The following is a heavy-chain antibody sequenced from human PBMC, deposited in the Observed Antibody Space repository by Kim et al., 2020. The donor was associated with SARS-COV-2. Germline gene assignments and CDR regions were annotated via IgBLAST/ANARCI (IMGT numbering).Heavy chain of an antibody. V-gene: IGHV3-30-3*01. Sequence: GGSLRLSCIASGFTLGSYAMHWVRQAPGKGLEWVGIILHDGSKIIYADSVEGRFTISRDNSKNTVHLLMDSLRPEDTAVYYCARDQFPFFSGGSCNAGLDHWRQGTVVTV. J-gene: IGHJ4*02. CDR2: ILHDGSKI. CDR1: GFTLGSYA. D-gene: IGHD2-15*01. CDR3: ARDQFPFFSGGSCNAGLDH.